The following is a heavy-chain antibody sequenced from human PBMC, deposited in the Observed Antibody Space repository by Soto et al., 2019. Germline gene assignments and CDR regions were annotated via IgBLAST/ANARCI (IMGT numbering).Heavy chain of an antibody. V-gene: IGHV3-21*01. CDR3: ARVGTRASYYDFWSGYWVDY. CDR2: ISSSSYI. D-gene: IGHD3-3*01. CDR1: GFTFSSYS. Sequence: GGSLRLSCAASGFTFSSYSMNWVRQAPGKGLEWVSSISSSSYIYYADSVKGRFTISRDNAKNSLYLQMNSLRAEDTAVYYCARVGTRASYYDFWSGYWVDYWGQGTLVTVSS. J-gene: IGHJ4*02.